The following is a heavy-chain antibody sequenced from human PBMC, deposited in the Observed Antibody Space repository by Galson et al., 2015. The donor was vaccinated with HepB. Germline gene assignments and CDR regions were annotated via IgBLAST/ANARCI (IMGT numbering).Heavy chain of an antibody. CDR1: GFTFSSYG. Sequence: SLRLSCAASGFTFSSYGMHWVRQAPGKGLEWVAVIWYDGSNKYYADSVKGRFTISRDNSKNTLYLQMNSLRAEDTAVYYCARRMKGTYYYYGMDVWGQGTTVTVSS. CDR2: IWYDGSNK. V-gene: IGHV3-33*01. J-gene: IGHJ6*02. CDR3: ARRMKGTYYYYGMDV. D-gene: IGHD1-1*01.